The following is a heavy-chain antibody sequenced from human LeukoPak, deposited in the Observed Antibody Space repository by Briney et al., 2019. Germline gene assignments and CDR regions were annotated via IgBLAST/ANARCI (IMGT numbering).Heavy chain of an antibody. CDR2: ISSSSSYI. Sequence: PGGSLRLSCAASGFTFSSYSMNWVRQAPGKGLEWVSSISSSSSYIYYADSVKGRFTISRDNAKNSLYLQMNSLRAEDTAVYYCAKDPRYYDFWSGYYSAFDYWGQGTLVTVSS. CDR1: GFTFSSYS. J-gene: IGHJ4*02. CDR3: AKDPRYYDFWSGYYSAFDY. D-gene: IGHD3-3*01. V-gene: IGHV3-21*01.